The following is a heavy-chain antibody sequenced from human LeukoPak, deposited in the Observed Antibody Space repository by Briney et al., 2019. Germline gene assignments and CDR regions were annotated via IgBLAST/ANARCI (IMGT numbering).Heavy chain of an antibody. V-gene: IGHV3-33*01. D-gene: IGHD3-9*01. CDR1: GFTFGSYG. CDR3: ATQRYDILTGGGNYFDY. J-gene: IGHJ4*02. CDR2: IWYDGSNK. Sequence: GRSLRLSCAASGFTFGSYGMHWVRQAPGKGLEWVAVIWYDGSNKYYADSVKGRFTISRDNSKNTLYLQMNSLRAEDTAVYYCATQRYDILTGGGNYFDYWGQGTLVTVSS.